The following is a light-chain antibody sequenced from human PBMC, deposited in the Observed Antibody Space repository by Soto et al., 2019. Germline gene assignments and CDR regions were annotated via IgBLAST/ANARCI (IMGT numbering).Light chain of an antibody. CDR2: AAS. CDR3: QQSYSTPET. Sequence: DIQMTQSPSSLSASVGDRVTIACRASQTTSSSVNWYQQKPGKAPNLLIYAASSLQSGVPSRFSGSGSGTDFTLTISSLQPEDFATYYCQQSYSTPETFGQGTKVDI. CDR1: QTTSSS. V-gene: IGKV1-39*01. J-gene: IGKJ1*01.